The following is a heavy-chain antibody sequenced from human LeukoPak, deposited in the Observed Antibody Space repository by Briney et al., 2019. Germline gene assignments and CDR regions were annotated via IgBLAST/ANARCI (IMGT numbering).Heavy chain of an antibody. CDR3: ARGSLRARRAFDI. CDR2: ISSSGSTI. CDR1: GFTFSDYY. J-gene: IGHJ3*02. V-gene: IGHV3-11*01. Sequence: PGRSLRLSCAASGFTFSDYYMSWIRQAPGKGLEWVSYISSSGSTIYYADSVKGRFTISRDNAKNSLYLQMNSLRAEDTAVYYCARGSLRARRAFDIWGQGTMVTVSS.